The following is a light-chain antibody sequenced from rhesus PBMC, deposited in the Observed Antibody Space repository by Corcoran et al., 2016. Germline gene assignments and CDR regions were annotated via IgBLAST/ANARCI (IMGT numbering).Light chain of an antibody. CDR3: QHGYGIPWT. V-gene: IGKV1-25*01. CDR1: QGISNN. CDR2: KAS. J-gene: IGKJ1*01. Sequence: DIQMTQSPSSLSASIGDRVTITCRASQGISNNLAWYHHKPGKVPKLLIYKASTLQSGIPSRFSGSGAGTDFTLTIISLQPEDFATYYCQHGYGIPWTFGQGTKVEIK.